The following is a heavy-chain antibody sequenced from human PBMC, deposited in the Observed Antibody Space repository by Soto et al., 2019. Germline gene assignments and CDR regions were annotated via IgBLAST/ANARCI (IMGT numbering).Heavy chain of an antibody. D-gene: IGHD2-2*02. Sequence: VGSLRLSCVGSGFTFSTYSINWVREAPGKGLEWVSSISSRSDIYYADSVKGRFTISRDNAKNSVSLQMNSLRAEDTAVYYCAREYTAWPLAYGLDVWGQGTTVTVSS. CDR2: ISSRSDI. V-gene: IGHV3-21*01. CDR1: GFTFSTYS. J-gene: IGHJ6*02. CDR3: AREYTAWPLAYGLDV.